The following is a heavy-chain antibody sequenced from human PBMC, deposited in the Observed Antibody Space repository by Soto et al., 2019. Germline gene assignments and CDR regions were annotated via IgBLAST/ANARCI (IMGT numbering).Heavy chain of an antibody. CDR1: GFTFSTYS. V-gene: IGHV3-48*02. CDR2: IRSSGTPK. J-gene: IGHJ4*02. CDR3: ARGGWDDSGCLDF. D-gene: IGHD6-19*01. Sequence: EVQLVESGGGLVQPGGSLSRSCSASGFTFSTYSMNWVRQAPGKGLERVSHIRSSGTPKHYADSVKGRFTISRDNAKSSLYLQMNSLREEDTAVYYGARGGWDDSGCLDFLGQGTLVTV.